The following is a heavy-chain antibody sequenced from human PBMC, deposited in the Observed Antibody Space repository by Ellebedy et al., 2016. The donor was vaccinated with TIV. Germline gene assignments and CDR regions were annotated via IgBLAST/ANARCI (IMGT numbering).Heavy chain of an antibody. CDR3: ASRQSVGVGEVALDY. J-gene: IGHJ4*02. Sequence: AASVKVSCKASGFRFSSHGIIWVRQAPGQGLEWMGWISFYGGSTNYAQQLQGRVSMTRDTSTSTAYMELRSLRSDDTAVYYCASRQSVGVGEVALDYWGQGTLVTVSS. CDR2: ISFYGGST. CDR1: GFRFSSHG. V-gene: IGHV1-18*04. D-gene: IGHD3-10*01.